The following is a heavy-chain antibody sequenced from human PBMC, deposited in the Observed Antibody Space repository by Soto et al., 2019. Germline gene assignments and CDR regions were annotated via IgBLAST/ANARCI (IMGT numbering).Heavy chain of an antibody. Sequence: SETLSLTCAVSGGSISSSNWWSWVRQPPGKGLEWIGEIYHSGSTNYNPSLKSRVTISVDKSKNQFSLKLSSVTAADTAVYYCARDVSETYYYGSGSYSTPGEGNWFDPWGQGTLVTVSS. CDR1: GGSISSSNW. J-gene: IGHJ5*02. V-gene: IGHV4-4*02. D-gene: IGHD3-10*01. CDR2: IYHSGST. CDR3: ARDVSETYYYGSGSYSTPGEGNWFDP.